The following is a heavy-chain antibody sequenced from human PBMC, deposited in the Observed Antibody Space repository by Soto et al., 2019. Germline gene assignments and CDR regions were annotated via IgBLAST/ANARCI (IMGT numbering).Heavy chain of an antibody. D-gene: IGHD6-13*01. J-gene: IGHJ6*02. V-gene: IGHV4-31*03. Sequence: SETLSLTCTVSGGSISSGGYYWSWIRQHPGKGLEWIGYIYYSGSTYYNPSLKSRVTISVDTSKNQFSLQLNSVTPEDTAVYYCAREVGLQQQLVHTAGPYGMDVWGQGTTVTVSS. CDR3: AREVGLQQQLVHTAGPYGMDV. CDR1: GGSISSGGYY. CDR2: IYYSGST.